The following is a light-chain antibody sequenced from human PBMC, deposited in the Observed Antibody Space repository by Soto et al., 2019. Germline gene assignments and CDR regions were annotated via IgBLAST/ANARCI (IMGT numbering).Light chain of an antibody. V-gene: IGKV3-11*01. CDR3: QQRSNWPPLT. Sequence: EIVLTQSPATLSLSPGARATLSCSASQSVSSYLAWYQQKPGQAPRLLSYDASNRATGIPARFSGSGSGTDFTLTISRLEPEDFAGYYCQQRSNWPPLTFGGGTKVEIK. CDR2: DAS. J-gene: IGKJ4*01. CDR1: QSVSSY.